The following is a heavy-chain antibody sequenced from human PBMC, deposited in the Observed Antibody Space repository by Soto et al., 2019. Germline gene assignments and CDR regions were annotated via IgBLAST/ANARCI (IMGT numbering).Heavy chain of an antibody. CDR3: ARETVESEYDILTGYPLDI. V-gene: IGHV1-3*04. Sequence: QVQFVQSGAEVKKPGASVKVSCKASGYSFTKYAMHWVRHAPGQMLEWMGGINTSNGNRKYSQQFQGRVTIARDTPATTVYMELSSLTSEDTAVYYCARETVESEYDILTGYPLDIWGQGTMVIVSS. CDR2: INTSNGNR. D-gene: IGHD3-9*01. CDR1: GYSFTKYA. J-gene: IGHJ3*02.